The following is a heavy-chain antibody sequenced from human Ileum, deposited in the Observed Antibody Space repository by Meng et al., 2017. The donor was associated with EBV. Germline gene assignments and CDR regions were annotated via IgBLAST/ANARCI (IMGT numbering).Heavy chain of an antibody. CDR2: INPNSGGT. J-gene: IGHJ4*02. V-gene: IGHV1-2*06. Sequence: QAQLVQSGAEVKQPGASVKVSCKASGYTFTDYYIHWVRQAPGQGLEWMGRINPNSGGTNYAQKFQGRVSMTRDTSISTAYMELSSLRSDDTAVYYCARVEVGITSGDYWGQGTLVTVSS. CDR1: GYTFTDYY. CDR3: ARVEVGITSGDY. D-gene: IGHD1-26*01.